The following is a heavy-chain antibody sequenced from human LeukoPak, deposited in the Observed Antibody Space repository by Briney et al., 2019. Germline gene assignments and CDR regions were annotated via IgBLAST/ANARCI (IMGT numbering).Heavy chain of an antibody. J-gene: IGHJ6*03. CDR1: GFTFSSYS. CDR2: ISSSSSYI. Sequence: PGGSLRLSCAASGFTFSSYSMNWVRQAPGKGLEWVSSISSSSSYIYYADSVKGRFTISRDNAKNSLYLQMNSLRAEDTAVYYCARDPSITIFGVVTPPGMDVWGKGTTVTVSS. V-gene: IGHV3-21*01. CDR3: ARDPSITIFGVVTPPGMDV. D-gene: IGHD3-3*01.